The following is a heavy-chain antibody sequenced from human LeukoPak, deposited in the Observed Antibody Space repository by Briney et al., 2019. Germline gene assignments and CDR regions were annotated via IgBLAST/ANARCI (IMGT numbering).Heavy chain of an antibody. D-gene: IGHD3-10*01. V-gene: IGHV1-69*04. Sequence: APVKVSCKASGGTFSSYAISWVRQAPGQGLEWMGRILPTVDITNYAQKFQGRLSITADTSTSTAYVELRSLRSEDTAVYFCVTIDFFGSGSQLDYWGQGALVTVSS. CDR1: GGTFSSYA. CDR3: VTIDFFGSGSQLDY. CDR2: ILPTVDIT. J-gene: IGHJ4*02.